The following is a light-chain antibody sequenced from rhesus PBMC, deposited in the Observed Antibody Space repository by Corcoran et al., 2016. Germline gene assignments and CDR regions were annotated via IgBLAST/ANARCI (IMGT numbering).Light chain of an antibody. Sequence: DIQMTQSPSSLSTSVGDRVTITCRASQGITNDLAWYQQHPGESPKLLIYEASSLQSGIPSRFSGRGAGTDFTLTISSLQAEDFATYFCQQYYRMPPTCGQGTKVETK. V-gene: IGKV1-21*01. CDR3: QQYYRMPPT. CDR2: EAS. J-gene: IGKJ1*01. CDR1: QGITND.